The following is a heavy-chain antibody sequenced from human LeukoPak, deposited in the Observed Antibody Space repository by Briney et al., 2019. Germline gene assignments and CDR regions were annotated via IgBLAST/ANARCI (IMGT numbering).Heavy chain of an antibody. V-gene: IGHV3-74*01. CDR1: GFTFSSYG. D-gene: IGHD6-13*01. CDR3: ARGKSTEAAAGTDKFDY. Sequence: GGSLRLSCAASGFTFSSYGMHWVRQAPGKGLVWVSRINSDGTKTNYADSVKGRFTISRDNAKNTMYLQMNSLRAEDTPVYYCARGKSTEAAAGTDKFDYWGQGTLVTVSS. CDR2: INSDGTKT. J-gene: IGHJ4*02.